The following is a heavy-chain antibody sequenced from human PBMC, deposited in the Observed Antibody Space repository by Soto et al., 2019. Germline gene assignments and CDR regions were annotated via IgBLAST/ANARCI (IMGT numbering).Heavy chain of an antibody. V-gene: IGHV1-18*03. D-gene: IGHD1-26*01. CDR2: IGTYHGNT. Sequence: QVQLVQSGAEVKKPGASVKVSCKASGYAFTSFGITWVRQAPGQGLEGMGWIGTYHGNTNYAQKLQGRVTTTRDTYTTTDHMELTSLTSDDMALYYCASDRRLAAKTDAYDIWGQGTLVTVSS. J-gene: IGHJ3*02. CDR1: GYAFTSFG. CDR3: ASDRRLAAKTDAYDI.